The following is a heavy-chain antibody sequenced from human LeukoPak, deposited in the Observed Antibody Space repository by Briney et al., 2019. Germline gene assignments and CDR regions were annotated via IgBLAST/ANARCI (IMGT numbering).Heavy chain of an antibody. J-gene: IGHJ4*02. Sequence: GGSLRLSCAASEFSVGSNYMTWVRQAPGKGLEWVSLIYSGGSTYYADSVKGRFTISRDNSKNTLYLQMNSLRAEDTAVYYCARGRGSAYSSSWYSAYWGQGTLVTVSS. CDR3: ARGRGSAYSSSWYSAY. CDR1: EFSVGSNY. D-gene: IGHD6-13*01. V-gene: IGHV3-66*01. CDR2: IYSGGST.